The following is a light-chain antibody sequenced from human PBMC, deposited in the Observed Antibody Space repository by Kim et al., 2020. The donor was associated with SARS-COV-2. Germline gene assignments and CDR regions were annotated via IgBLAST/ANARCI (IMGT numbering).Light chain of an antibody. J-gene: IGKJ4*01. V-gene: IGKV3-11*01. Sequence: LSPKERAPLSCRASQSISGYLAWYQQKPGQAPRLFIVNASQRATGIPARFSGSWSGTDFTLTISSLEPEDFAVYYCQQRNNWPFTFGEGTKVDIK. CDR3: QQRNNWPFT. CDR1: QSISGY. CDR2: NAS.